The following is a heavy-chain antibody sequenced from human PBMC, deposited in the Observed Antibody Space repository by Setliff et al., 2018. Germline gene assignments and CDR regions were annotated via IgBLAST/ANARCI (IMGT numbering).Heavy chain of an antibody. J-gene: IGHJ4*02. V-gene: IGHV4-59*01. Sequence: SSETLSLTCTVSDGSLSTYYWSWIRQPPGKGLEWIGYVYYSGTTNYDPSLKSRVTMSVDTSKNQFSLKLSSVTAADTAVYYCARGGTYRYFDHWGQGTLVTVSS. CDR2: VYYSGTT. CDR3: ARGGTYRYFDH. CDR1: DGSLSTYY.